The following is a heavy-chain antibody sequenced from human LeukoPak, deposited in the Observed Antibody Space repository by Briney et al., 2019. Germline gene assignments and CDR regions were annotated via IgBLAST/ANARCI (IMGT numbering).Heavy chain of an antibody. CDR2: ISSSGANT. J-gene: IGHJ4*02. CDR3: ARDIQSSY. CDR1: GFTFSSYA. Sequence: GGSLRLSCAASGFTFSSYAMHWVRQAPGKGLEWVSLISSSGANTYYADSVKGRFTISRDNSKNTLFLQMNSLSVEDTALYYCARDIQSSYWGQGTLVTVSS. V-gene: IGHV3-23*01.